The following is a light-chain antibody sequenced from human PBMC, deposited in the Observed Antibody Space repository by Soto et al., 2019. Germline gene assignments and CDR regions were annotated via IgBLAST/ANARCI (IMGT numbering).Light chain of an antibody. CDR3: SSKSTDF. J-gene: IGLJ1*01. CDR2: EFS. CDR1: SSGIRDYNY. V-gene: IGLV2-14*01. Sequence: QSALTQPASVSGSPGQSITISCTGTSSGIRDYNYVSWYQQLPGNAPKLIMYEFSNRPSGISNRFSGSKSGNTASLTISGLKAEDEADYYCSSKSTDFFGTGTKLTVL.